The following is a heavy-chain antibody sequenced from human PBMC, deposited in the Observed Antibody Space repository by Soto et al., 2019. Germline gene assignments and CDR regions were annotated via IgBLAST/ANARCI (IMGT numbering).Heavy chain of an antibody. J-gene: IGHJ4*02. V-gene: IGHV5-51*01. D-gene: IGHD2-15*01. CDR1: GYRCSSYW. Sequence: GELLKISCKGSGYRCSSYWIGWVRQMPGKRLEWMGIIYPGDSDVKYRPSFQGHVTLSADKSINTAYLQWRSLKASDTAIYNCATIGDCSGSDCPKAYFDYWGQGVLVTVSS. CDR2: IYPGDSDV. CDR3: ATIGDCSGSDCPKAYFDY.